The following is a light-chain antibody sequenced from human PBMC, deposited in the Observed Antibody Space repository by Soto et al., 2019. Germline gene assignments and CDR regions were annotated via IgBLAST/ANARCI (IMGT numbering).Light chain of an antibody. V-gene: IGLV2-11*01. CDR2: DVS. J-gene: IGLJ2*01. CDR1: SSDVGGYNY. Sequence: QSVLTQPRSVSGSPGQSVTISCTGTSSDVGGYNYVSWYQQHPGKAPKLMIYDVSKRPSGVPDRFSGSKSGNTASLTISGLQADDEADYYCCSYAGNYTLLFGGGTKVTVL. CDR3: CSYAGNYTLL.